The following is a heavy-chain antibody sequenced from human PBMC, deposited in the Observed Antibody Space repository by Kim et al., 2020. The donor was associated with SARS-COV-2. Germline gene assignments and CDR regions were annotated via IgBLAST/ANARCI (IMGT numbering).Heavy chain of an antibody. V-gene: IGHV3-23*01. Sequence: GGSLRLSCAASGFTFSSYAMSWVRQAPGKGLEWVSAISGSGGSTYYADSVKGRFTISRDNSKNTLYLQMNSLRAEDTAVYYCAKILFETLGYSSSWPDYWGQGTLVTVSS. CDR1: GFTFSSYA. J-gene: IGHJ4*02. D-gene: IGHD6-13*01. CDR3: AKILFETLGYSSSWPDY. CDR2: ISGSGGST.